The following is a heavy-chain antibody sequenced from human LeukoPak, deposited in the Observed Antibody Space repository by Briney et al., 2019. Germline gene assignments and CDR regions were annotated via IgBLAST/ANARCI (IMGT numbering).Heavy chain of an antibody. CDR1: GYTFASYA. D-gene: IGHD5-24*01. Sequence: ASVKVSCKASGYTFASYAMHWVRQAPGQRLEWMGWINAGTGNTKYSQKFQGRVTITRETSASTAYMELSSLRSEDTAVYCCARDLRDGYTRNYYNYYGMDVWGQGTTVTVPS. CDR2: INAGTGNT. V-gene: IGHV1-3*01. J-gene: IGHJ6*02. CDR3: ARDLRDGYTRNYYNYYGMDV.